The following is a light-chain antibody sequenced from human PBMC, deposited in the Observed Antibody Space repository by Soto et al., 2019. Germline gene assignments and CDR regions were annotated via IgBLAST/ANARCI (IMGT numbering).Light chain of an antibody. CDR2: EVN. CDR3: QSYDSSLSGV. J-gene: IGLJ1*01. V-gene: IGLV2-8*01. Sequence: QSALTQPPSASGSPGQSVTISCTGTSSDVGGYSDVSWYQQHPDKAPRLMIYEVNKRLSGVPDRFSGSKSGNTASLTVSGLRAEDEAAYYCQSYDSSLSGVFGSGTKLTVL. CDR1: SSDVGGYSD.